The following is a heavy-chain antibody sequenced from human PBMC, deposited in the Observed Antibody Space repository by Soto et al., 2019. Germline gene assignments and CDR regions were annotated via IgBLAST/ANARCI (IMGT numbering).Heavy chain of an antibody. CDR1: GFIVSDTY. Sequence: EVQLVESGGGLVQPGGSLRLSCTASGFIVSDTYMNWVRQAPGKGLEWVSVISNRGDTIYADSVRGRFSLSRDIADNTLHLQMNNLRVEDTAVYYCAREPRYCRGGSCSITGDAFDIWGQGTMVTVSS. CDR2: ISNRGDT. J-gene: IGHJ3*02. D-gene: IGHD2-15*01. V-gene: IGHV3-66*01. CDR3: AREPRYCRGGSCSITGDAFDI.